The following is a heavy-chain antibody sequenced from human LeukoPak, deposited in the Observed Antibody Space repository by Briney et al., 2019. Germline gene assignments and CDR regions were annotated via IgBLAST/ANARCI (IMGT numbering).Heavy chain of an antibody. V-gene: IGHV1-18*01. Sequence: ASVKVSCKASGYTFTSYGISWVRQAPGQGLEWMGWISAYNGNTSYAQKLQGRVTMTTDTSTSTAYMELRSLRSDPTAVYHCAPRPRPDVPWGGHYYGMDVRGQGPTVTVS. CDR2: ISAYNGNT. CDR3: APRPRPDVPWGGHYYGMDV. D-gene: IGHD1-26*01. CDR1: GYTFTSYG. J-gene: IGHJ6*02.